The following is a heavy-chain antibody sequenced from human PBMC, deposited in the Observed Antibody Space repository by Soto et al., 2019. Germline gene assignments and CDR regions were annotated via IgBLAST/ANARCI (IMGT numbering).Heavy chain of an antibody. CDR1: GFTFSSYA. Sequence: GGSLRLSCAASGFTFSSYAMHWVRQAPGKGLEWVAVISYDGSNKYYADSVKGRFTISRDNSKNTLYLQMNSLRAEDTAVYYCARDGPFGVVTYFDYWGQGTLVTVSS. CDR3: ARDGPFGVVTYFDY. J-gene: IGHJ4*02. V-gene: IGHV3-30-3*01. D-gene: IGHD3-3*01. CDR2: ISYDGSNK.